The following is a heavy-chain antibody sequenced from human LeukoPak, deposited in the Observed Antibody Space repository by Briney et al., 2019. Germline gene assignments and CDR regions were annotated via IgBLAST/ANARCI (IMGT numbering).Heavy chain of an antibody. CDR3: ARSEGYCSSTSCDAYYYYMDV. Sequence: PGGSLRLSCAASGFTFSSFSMNWVRQAPGKGLEWVSSISTASSYIYYADSVKGRFTISRDNAKNSLCLQMTSLRAEDTAVYYCARSEGYCSSTSCDAYYYYMDVWGKGTTVTVSS. J-gene: IGHJ6*03. D-gene: IGHD2-2*01. CDR2: ISTASSYI. V-gene: IGHV3-21*01. CDR1: GFTFSSFS.